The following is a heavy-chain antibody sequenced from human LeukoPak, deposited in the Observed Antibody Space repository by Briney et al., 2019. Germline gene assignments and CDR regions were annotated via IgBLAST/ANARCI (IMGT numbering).Heavy chain of an antibody. CDR3: ARVLSDSSGYFYPY. Sequence: ASVKVSCKASGYTFTSYGINWVRQATGQGLEWMGWMNPNSGNTGYAQKFQGRVTMTRSTSISTAYMELSRLRSDDTALYYCARVLSDSSGYFYPYWGQGTLVTVSS. D-gene: IGHD3-22*01. CDR2: MNPNSGNT. V-gene: IGHV1-8*02. J-gene: IGHJ4*02. CDR1: GYTFTSYG.